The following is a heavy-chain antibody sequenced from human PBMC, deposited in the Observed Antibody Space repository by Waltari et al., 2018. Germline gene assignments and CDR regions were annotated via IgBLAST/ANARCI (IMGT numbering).Heavy chain of an antibody. CDR3: ARDWEGDRPNFDY. CDR2: IRQDGRDT. J-gene: IGHJ4*02. CDR1: GYSFTSYW. V-gene: IGHV3-7*04. D-gene: IGHD1-26*01. Sequence: EVQLMQSGAEVKKPGESLKISCKGSGYSFTSYWIGWVRQAPGKGLEWVTDIRQDGRDTDYADSGKGRFTVSRDNAKNSLYLQMNSLRVEDTAVYYCARDWEGDRPNFDYWGQGTLVTVSS.